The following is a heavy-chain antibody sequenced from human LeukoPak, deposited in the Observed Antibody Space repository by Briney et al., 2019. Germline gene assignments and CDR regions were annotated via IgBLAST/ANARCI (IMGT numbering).Heavy chain of an antibody. V-gene: IGHV5-51*01. CDR1: GYSFTSYW. D-gene: IGHD3-9*01. CDR2: IYPGDSDT. CDR3: AGLGPRRYYDILTGPGDY. Sequence: GESLKISCKGSGYSFTSYWIGWVRQMPGKGLEWMGIIYPGDSDTRYSPSFQGQVTISADKSISTAYLQWSSLKASDTTMYYCAGLGPRRYYDILTGPGDYWGQGTLVTVSS. J-gene: IGHJ4*02.